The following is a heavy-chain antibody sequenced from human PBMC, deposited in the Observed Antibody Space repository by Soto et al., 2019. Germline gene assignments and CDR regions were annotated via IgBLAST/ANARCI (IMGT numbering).Heavy chain of an antibody. CDR2: ISSSGSTI. J-gene: IGHJ6*02. CDR1: GFTFSSYE. V-gene: IGHV3-48*03. CDR3: ASPPVRVTGPGYYYGMDV. Sequence: EVQLVESGGGLVQPGGSLRLSCAASGFTFSSYEMNWVRQAPGKGLEWVSYISSSGSTIYYADSVKGRFTISRDNAKNSLYLQMNSPRAEDTAVYYCASPPVRVTGPGYYYGMDVWGQGTTVTVSS. D-gene: IGHD2-21*02.